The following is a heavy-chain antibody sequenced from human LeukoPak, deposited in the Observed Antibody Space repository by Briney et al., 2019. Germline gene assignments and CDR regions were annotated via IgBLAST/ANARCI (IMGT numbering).Heavy chain of an antibody. CDR1: GFTFRNFW. V-gene: IGHV3-7*01. D-gene: IGHD5-12*01. Sequence: GGSLRLSCAASGFTFRNFWMSWVRQAPGRGLEWVANIHPEGNEKYHVESVKGRFTISRDNAKNTLYLQMNSLRAEDTAAFYCGRGRPRGYSGYVIDYWGQGTPITVSS. CDR2: IHPEGNEK. J-gene: IGHJ4*02. CDR3: GRGRPRGYSGYVIDY.